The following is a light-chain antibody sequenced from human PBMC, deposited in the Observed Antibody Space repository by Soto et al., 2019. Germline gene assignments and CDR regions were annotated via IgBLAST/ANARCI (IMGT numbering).Light chain of an antibody. CDR1: SSDVGGYNL. CDR2: EVS. V-gene: IGLV2-23*02. Sequence: QSVLTQPVSVSGSPGQSITISCTGTSSDVGGYNLVSWYQQHPGKAPKLMIYEVSKRPSGVSNRFSGSKSGNTASLTISGLQAEDEADYYCCSYAGSSTFVFGTGTKVTVL. CDR3: CSYAGSSTFV. J-gene: IGLJ1*01.